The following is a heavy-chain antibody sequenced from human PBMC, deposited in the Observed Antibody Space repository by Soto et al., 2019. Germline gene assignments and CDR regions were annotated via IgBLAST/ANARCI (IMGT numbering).Heavy chain of an antibody. D-gene: IGHD5-18*01. CDR1: GFTFSSYA. V-gene: IGHV3-23*01. Sequence: GGSLRLSCAASGFTFSSYAMSWVPQAPGKGLEWVSGISGSGLSTYYADSVKGRFTISRDNSKSTSYLQMNSLRADDTAIYYCAPQGDTAAALEYWGQGTLVTVSS. CDR2: ISGSGLST. J-gene: IGHJ4*02. CDR3: APQGDTAAALEY.